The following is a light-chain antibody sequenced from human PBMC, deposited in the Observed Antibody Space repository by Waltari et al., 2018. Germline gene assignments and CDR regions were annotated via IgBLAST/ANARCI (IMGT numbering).Light chain of an antibody. CDR3: QHYDSYSXT. CDR2: KAS. CDR1: QSIPRW. J-gene: IGKJ3*01. Sequence: QMTQSPSTLSASVGDRVTITCRASQSIPRWLAWYQQKPGKAPKLLIYKASILESGVPSRXSGGXSGTXFTLXIXSLXPDDFATXYCQHYDSYSXTFGRGTKIEIK. V-gene: IGKV1-5*03.